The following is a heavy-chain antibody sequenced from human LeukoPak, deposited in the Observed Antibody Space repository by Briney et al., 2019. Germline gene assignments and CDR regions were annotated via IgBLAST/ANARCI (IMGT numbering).Heavy chain of an antibody. CDR1: GGSFSGYY. CDR2: IYYSGRT. CDR3: ARHPNVVATSVDY. J-gene: IGHJ4*02. Sequence: SETLSLTCAVYGGSFSGYYWGWIRQPPGKGLEWIGSIYYSGRTYCNPSLKSRVTISVDTSKNQFSLKLSSVTAADTAVYCCARHPNVVATSVDYWGQGTLVTVSS. D-gene: IGHD5-12*01. V-gene: IGHV4-39*01.